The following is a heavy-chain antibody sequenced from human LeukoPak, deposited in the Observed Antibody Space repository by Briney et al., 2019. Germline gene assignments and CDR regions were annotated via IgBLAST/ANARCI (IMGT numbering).Heavy chain of an antibody. CDR2: LYPKNGET. J-gene: IGHJ4*03. CDR1: GYIFSDHF. D-gene: IGHD1-7*01. Sequence: VKISCRTSGYIFSDHFVHWVQQAPGRGLEWLGRLYPKNGETVYAKKFQGRLTMTAERSTDTAYIQLNSLPSNEWPRYYCLELPNYVETSIRLNDVIDPWGEGPLVSVSS. V-gene: IGHV1-69-2*01. CDR3: LELPNYVETSIRLNDVIDP.